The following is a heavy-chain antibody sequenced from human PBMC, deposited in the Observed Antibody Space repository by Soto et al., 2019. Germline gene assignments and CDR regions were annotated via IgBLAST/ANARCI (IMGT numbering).Heavy chain of an antibody. J-gene: IGHJ5*02. D-gene: IGHD1-26*01. V-gene: IGHV4-39*01. CDR3: APWDNNSFEP. CDR1: GGSISSSSYY. Sequence: QLQLQESGPGLVKPSETLSLTCTVSGGSISSSSYYWCWIRQPPGKGLEWIGSIYYSGITYYNPSLKSRVTVSVDTSKNQSSLTLSTVTAADTAVYFCAPWDNNSFEPWGQGTLVTVSS. CDR2: IYYSGIT.